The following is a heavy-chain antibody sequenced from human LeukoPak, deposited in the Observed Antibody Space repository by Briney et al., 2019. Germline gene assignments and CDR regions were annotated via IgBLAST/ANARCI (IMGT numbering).Heavy chain of an antibody. CDR2: IKYDESEK. J-gene: IGHJ4*02. V-gene: IGHV3-7*01. CDR3: ARITTNGYFEY. CDR1: GFTVSSFW. Sequence: GGSLRLSCAASGFTVSSFWMGWVRQAPGKGLGWVASIKYDESEKHYVDSVKGRFTVSRDNAKNSLYLQMNNLRAEDTAVYFCARITTNGYFEYWGQGTLVTVSS. D-gene: IGHD1-1*01.